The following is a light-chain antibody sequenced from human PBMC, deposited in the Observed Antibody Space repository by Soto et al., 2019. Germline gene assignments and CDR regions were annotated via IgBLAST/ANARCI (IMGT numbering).Light chain of an antibody. CDR2: DAS. Sequence: EIVLTQSPATLSLSPGERATLSCRASQSVGTYLAWYQQKPGQAPRLLMYDASNRATGIPARFSVGGSGTAFTLTISSLEPEDFAVYYCQGRSNWAWTFGQGTKVEIK. V-gene: IGKV3-11*01. J-gene: IGKJ1*01. CDR3: QGRSNWAWT. CDR1: QSVGTY.